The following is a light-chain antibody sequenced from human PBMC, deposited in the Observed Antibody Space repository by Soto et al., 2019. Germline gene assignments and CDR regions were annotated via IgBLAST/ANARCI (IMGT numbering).Light chain of an antibody. V-gene: IGKV3-11*01. CDR2: DSF. CDR1: QSVSIY. CDR3: QQRMIWPPLT. Sequence: EVVLTQSPATLSLSPGETATLSCRASQSVSIYLAWYQQKPGQSPRLLTYDSFNRATGIPARFSGSGSGTDFTLTINNLEPDDFAVYYCQQRMIWPPLTFGGGTRVEIK. J-gene: IGKJ4*01.